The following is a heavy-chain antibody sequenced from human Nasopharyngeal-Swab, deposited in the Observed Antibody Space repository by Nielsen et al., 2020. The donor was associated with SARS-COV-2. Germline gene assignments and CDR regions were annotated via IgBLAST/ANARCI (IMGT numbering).Heavy chain of an antibody. J-gene: IGHJ4*02. CDR2: INHSGST. CDR3: ARGLSSGPFDY. Sequence: WIRQPPGKGLEWIGEINHSGSTNYNPSLKSRVTISVDTSKNQFSLKLSSVTAADTAVYYCARGLSSGPFDYWGQGTLATVPS. V-gene: IGHV4-34*01. D-gene: IGHD6-19*01.